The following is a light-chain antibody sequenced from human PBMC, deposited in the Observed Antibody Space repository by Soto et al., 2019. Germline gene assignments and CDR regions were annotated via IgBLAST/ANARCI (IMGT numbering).Light chain of an antibody. CDR1: QSVSSN. V-gene: IGKV3-15*01. CDR3: QQYYNWPPYT. J-gene: IGKJ2*01. Sequence: EVVLTQSPATLSLSPGDRATLSCRASQSVSSNLAWYQQKPGHSPRLLIYGASTRATGVPPRFSGCRSGTEFTLTISAVQSEDFAVYYCQQYYNWPPYTFGQGTTL. CDR2: GAS.